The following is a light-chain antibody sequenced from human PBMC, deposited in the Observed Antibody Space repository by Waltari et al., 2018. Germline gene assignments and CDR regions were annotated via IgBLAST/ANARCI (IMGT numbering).Light chain of an antibody. CDR1: SSNIGAGYD. J-gene: IGLJ3*02. Sequence: QPVLPQPPSVSGAPGQRVTISCPGSSSNIGAGYDVHWYQQLPGTAPKLLIYGNTNRPSGVPDRFSGSESGTSASLAITGLQAEDEADYYCQSYDSSLRGVFGGGTKLTVL. CDR3: QSYDSSLRGV. CDR2: GNT. V-gene: IGLV1-40*01.